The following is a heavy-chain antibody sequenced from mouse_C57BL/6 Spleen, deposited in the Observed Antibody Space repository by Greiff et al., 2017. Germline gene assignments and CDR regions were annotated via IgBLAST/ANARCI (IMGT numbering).Heavy chain of an antibody. CDR1: GFTFTDYY. J-gene: IGHJ1*03. Sequence: EVKLMESGGGLVQPGGSLSLSCAASGFTFTDYYMSWVRQPPGKALEWLGFIRNKANGYTTEYSASVKGRFTISRDNSQSILYLQMNALSAEDSATYYFARWRYGNYDWYFDVWGTGTTVTVSS. V-gene: IGHV7-3*01. CDR2: IRNKANGYTT. CDR3: ARWRYGNYDWYFDV. D-gene: IGHD2-1*01.